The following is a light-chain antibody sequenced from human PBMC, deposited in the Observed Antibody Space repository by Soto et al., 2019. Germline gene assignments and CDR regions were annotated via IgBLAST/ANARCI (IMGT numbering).Light chain of an antibody. CDR3: QQSTT. Sequence: DIQMTQSPSSLSASVGDRFTITCQASQNINNYLNWYRQKPGRAPKLLIYAASTLQSGVPSRFSGSGSGTDFTLTISSLQPEDFATYYCQQSTTFGGGTKVDIK. V-gene: IGKV1-39*01. CDR2: AAS. J-gene: IGKJ4*01. CDR1: QNINNY.